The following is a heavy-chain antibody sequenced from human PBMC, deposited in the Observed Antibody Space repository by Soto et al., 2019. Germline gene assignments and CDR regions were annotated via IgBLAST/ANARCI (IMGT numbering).Heavy chain of an antibody. D-gene: IGHD3-3*01. CDR2: ISAYNGNT. Sequence: GASVKVPCNASAYTFTTYGIIWVRQAPGQGLEWMGWISAYNGNTNYAQKLQRRVTITTDTSTSTAYMELRSLRSDDTAVYYCARASRSPSYDAFDIWGQGTMVTVSS. V-gene: IGHV1-18*01. J-gene: IGHJ3*02. CDR3: ARASRSPSYDAFDI. CDR1: AYTFTTYG.